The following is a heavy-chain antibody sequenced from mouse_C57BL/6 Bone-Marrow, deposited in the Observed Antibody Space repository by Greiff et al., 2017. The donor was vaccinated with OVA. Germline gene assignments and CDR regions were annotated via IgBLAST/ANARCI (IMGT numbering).Heavy chain of an antibody. V-gene: IGHV5-9-1*02. CDR3: TRWGLRGYYFDY. CDR1: GFTFSSYA. D-gene: IGHD2-4*01. CDR2: ISSGGDYI. J-gene: IGHJ2*01. Sequence: VQLKESGEGLVKPGGSLKLSCAASGFTFSSYAMSWVRQTPEKRLEWVAYISSGGDYIYYADTVKGRFTISRDNARNTLYLQMSSLKSEDTAMYYCTRWGLRGYYFDYWGQGTTLTVSS.